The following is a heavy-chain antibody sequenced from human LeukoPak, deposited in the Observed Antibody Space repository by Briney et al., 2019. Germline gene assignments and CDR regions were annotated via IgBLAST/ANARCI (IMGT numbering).Heavy chain of an antibody. CDR1: GFTFSSYW. Sequence: AGGSLRLSCAASGFTFSSYWMSWVRQAPGKGLEWVANIKQDGSEKYYVDSVKGRFTISRDNAKNSLYLQMNSLRAEDTAVYYCAPNGCGGDCSRWGQGTLVTVSS. V-gene: IGHV3-7*01. CDR2: IKQDGSEK. D-gene: IGHD2-21*02. CDR3: APNGCGGDCSR. J-gene: IGHJ4*02.